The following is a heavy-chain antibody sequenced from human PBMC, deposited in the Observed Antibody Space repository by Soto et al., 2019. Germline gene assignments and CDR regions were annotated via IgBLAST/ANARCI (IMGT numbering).Heavy chain of an antibody. CDR1: GVTFSSYA. D-gene: IGHD3-3*01. V-gene: IGHV1-69*13. J-gene: IGHJ5*02. CDR2: IIPIFGTA. Sequence: ASVKVSCKASGVTFSSYAISWVRQAPGQGLEWMGGIIPIFGTANYAQKFQGRVTITADESTSTAYMELSSLRSEDTAVYYCARDRWYYDFWSGYFGQGWFDPWGQGTLVTVS. CDR3: ARDRWYYDFWSGYFGQGWFDP.